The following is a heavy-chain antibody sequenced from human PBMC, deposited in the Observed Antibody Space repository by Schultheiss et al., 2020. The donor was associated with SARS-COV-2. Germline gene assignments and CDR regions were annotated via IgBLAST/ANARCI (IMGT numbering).Heavy chain of an antibody. CDR3: ARDCKDTAMVHAFDI. CDR1: GFTFSSYG. D-gene: IGHD5-18*01. CDR2: IWYDGSNK. Sequence: GESLKISCAASGFTFSSYGMHWVRQAPGKGLEWVAVIWYDGSNKYYADSVKGRFTISRDNSKNTLYLQMSSLRAENTAVYYCARDCKDTAMVHAFDIWGQGTMVTVSS. V-gene: IGHV3-33*01. J-gene: IGHJ3*02.